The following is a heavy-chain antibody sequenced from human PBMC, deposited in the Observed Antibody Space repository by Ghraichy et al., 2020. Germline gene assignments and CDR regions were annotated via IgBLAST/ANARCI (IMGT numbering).Heavy chain of an antibody. Sequence: GGSLRLSCAASGFTFSIYGMHWVRQAPGRGLEWVAVVWYDGNNRYYAESVKGRFTISRDNSKNTVSLQTDSLRVDDTAIYYCARDYGGARRQLDHWGQGTLVTVSS. D-gene: IGHD4/OR15-4a*01. CDR1: GFTFSIYG. J-gene: IGHJ5*02. V-gene: IGHV3-33*01. CDR2: VWYDGNNR. CDR3: ARDYGGARRQLDH.